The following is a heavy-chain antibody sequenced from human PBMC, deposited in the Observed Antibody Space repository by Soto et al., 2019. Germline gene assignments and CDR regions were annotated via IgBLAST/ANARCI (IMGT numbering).Heavy chain of an antibody. V-gene: IGHV3-21*01. J-gene: IGHJ6*02. CDR1: GFTFSSYS. CDR3: ARDTGSDSSGYYYDYYYGMDV. Sequence: GGSLRLSCAASGFTFSSYSMNWVRQAPGKGLEWVSSISSSSSYIYYADSVKGRFTISRDNAKNSLYLQMNSLRAEDTAVYYCARDTGSDSSGYYYDYYYGMDVWGQGTTVTVS. D-gene: IGHD3-22*01. CDR2: ISSSSSYI.